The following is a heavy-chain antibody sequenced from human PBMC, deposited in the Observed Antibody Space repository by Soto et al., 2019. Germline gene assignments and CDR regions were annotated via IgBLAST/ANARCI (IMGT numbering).Heavy chain of an antibody. CDR3: ARGGPDYYDSSGYGY. CDR1: GYTFSGYY. D-gene: IGHD3-22*01. Sequence: ASVKVSCKTSGYTFSGYYINWVRQAPGQGLEWMGWINPKNGGTKYAQKFQGRVTMTRDTSISTAYMELNTMRSEDTAVYYCARGGPDYYDSSGYGYWGQGTLVTVS. V-gene: IGHV1-2*02. CDR2: INPKNGGT. J-gene: IGHJ4*02.